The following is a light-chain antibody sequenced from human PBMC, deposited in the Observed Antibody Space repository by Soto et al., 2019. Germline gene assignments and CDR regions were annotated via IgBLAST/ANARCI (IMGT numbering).Light chain of an antibody. V-gene: IGLV2-14*01. J-gene: IGLJ3*02. CDR1: RSDVGGYNY. Sequence: QSVLTQPASVSGSPGQSIAISCTGTRSDVGGYNYVSWYQQPPGKAPKLIIYDVSDRPSGVSTRFSGSKSGNTASLTICGLQADDEADYYCSSYTSQSTVVFGGGTKVTVL. CDR2: DVS. CDR3: SSYTSQSTVV.